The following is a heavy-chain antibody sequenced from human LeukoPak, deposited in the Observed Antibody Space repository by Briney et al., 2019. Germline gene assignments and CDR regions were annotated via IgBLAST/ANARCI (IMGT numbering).Heavy chain of an antibody. V-gene: IGHV3-11*01. D-gene: IGHD3-9*01. CDR3: ARDDHDILTGYDAFDI. CDR2: ISSSGSTI. Sequence: GGSLRLSCAASGFTFSDYYMSWIRQAPGKGLEWVSYISSSGSTIYYADSVKGRFTISRDNAKNSLYLQMNSLRAEDTAVYYCARDDHDILTGYDAFDIWGQGTMVTVSS. CDR1: GFTFSDYY. J-gene: IGHJ3*02.